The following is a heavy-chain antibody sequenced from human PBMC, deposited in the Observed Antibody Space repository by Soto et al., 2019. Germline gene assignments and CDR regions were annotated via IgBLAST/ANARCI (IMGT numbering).Heavy chain of an antibody. CDR2: VSHDQSNK. V-gene: IGHV3-30*04. CDR1: GFTFSHYA. J-gene: IGHJ5*02. CDR3: ARYPGYKWNHNYGIVP. Sequence: QVQLEESGGGVVQPGTSLRLSCAASGFTFSHYAMHWVRQAPGKGLTWVAFVSHDQSNKYYADSVKGRFTISRDNFQNALYLQMSGLRPADTAVYYCARYPGYKWNHNYGIVPWGQGTLVTVSS. D-gene: IGHD1-20*01.